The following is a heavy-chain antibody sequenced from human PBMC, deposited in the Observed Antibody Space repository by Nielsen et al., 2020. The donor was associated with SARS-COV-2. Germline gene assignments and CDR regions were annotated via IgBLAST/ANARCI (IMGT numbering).Heavy chain of an antibody. CDR2: INHSGST. CDR3: ARDQVQLWSHYYFDY. D-gene: IGHD5-18*01. Sequence: WIRQPPGKGLEWIGEINHSGSTDYNPSLKSRVTISIDTSKNQFSLNVRSVSAADTAVYYCARDQVQLWSHYYFDYWGQGTLVTVSS. V-gene: IGHV4-34*01. J-gene: IGHJ4*02.